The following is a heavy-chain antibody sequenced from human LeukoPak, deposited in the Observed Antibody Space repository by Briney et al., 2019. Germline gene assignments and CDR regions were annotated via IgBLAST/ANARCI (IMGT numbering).Heavy chain of an antibody. CDR3: ARVPPYSSSIDY. V-gene: IGHV4-31*03. CDR1: GGSISSGDYY. J-gene: IGHJ4*02. CDR2: IYYSGST. Sequence: ASETLSLTCTVSGGSISSGDYYWSWIRQHPGKGLEWIGYIYYSGSTYYNPSLKSRVTISVDTSKNQFSLKLSSVTAADTAVYYCARVPPYSSSIDYWGQGTLVTVSS. D-gene: IGHD6-6*01.